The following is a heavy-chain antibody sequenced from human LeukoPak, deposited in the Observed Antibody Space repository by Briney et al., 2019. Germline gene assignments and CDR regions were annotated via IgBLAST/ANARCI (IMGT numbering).Heavy chain of an antibody. CDR2: IYYSGTT. D-gene: IGHD5-24*01. V-gene: IGHV4-30-4*01. Sequence: SETLSLTCTVSGGSLSSGDYYWRWIRQPPGKGLEWIGYIYYSGTTFYNPSLKSRLTISVDTSKNQFSLKVSSVTAADTAVYYCARNQDGYANFDYWGQGTLVTVSS. J-gene: IGHJ4*02. CDR1: GGSLSSGDYY. CDR3: ARNQDGYANFDY.